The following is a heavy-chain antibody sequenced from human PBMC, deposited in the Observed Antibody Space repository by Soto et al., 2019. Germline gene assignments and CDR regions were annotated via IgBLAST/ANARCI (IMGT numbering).Heavy chain of an antibody. V-gene: IGHV4-30-2*01. CDR1: GGSISSGGYS. CDR3: ASAITIFGVATTKFGY. J-gene: IGHJ4*02. CDR2: IYHSGST. D-gene: IGHD3-3*01. Sequence: SETLSLTCAVSGGSISSGGYSWSWIRQPPGKGLEWIGYIYHSGSTYYNPSLKSRVTISVDRSKNQFSLKLSSVTAADTAVYYCASAITIFGVATTKFGYWGQGTLVTVSS.